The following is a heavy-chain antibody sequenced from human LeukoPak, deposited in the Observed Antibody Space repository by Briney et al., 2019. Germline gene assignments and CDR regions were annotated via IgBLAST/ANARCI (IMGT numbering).Heavy chain of an antibody. J-gene: IGHJ3*02. CDR3: ANLRYFDWLTPDAFDI. Sequence: PGGSLRLSCAASGFTFSSYAMSWVRQAPGKGLEWVSAISGSGGSTYYADSVRGRFTISRDNSKNTLYLQMNSLRAEDTAVYYCANLRYFDWLTPDAFDIWGQGTMVTVSS. D-gene: IGHD3-9*01. CDR2: ISGSGGST. V-gene: IGHV3-23*01. CDR1: GFTFSSYA.